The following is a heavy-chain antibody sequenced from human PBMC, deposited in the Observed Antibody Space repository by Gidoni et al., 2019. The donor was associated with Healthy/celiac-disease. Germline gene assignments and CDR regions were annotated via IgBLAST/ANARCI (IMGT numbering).Heavy chain of an antibody. D-gene: IGHD1-26*01. Sequence: QVQLQQWGAGLLKPSATLSLTCAVYGGSFSGYYWRWLRQPPGKALEWIGEINHSGSTNYNPSRKRRVTISVDTSKNQFSRKLSSVTAADTAVYYCARGAVGATRNWFDPWGQGTLVTVSS. CDR1: GGSFSGYY. CDR2: INHSGST. V-gene: IGHV4-34*01. CDR3: ARGAVGATRNWFDP. J-gene: IGHJ5*02.